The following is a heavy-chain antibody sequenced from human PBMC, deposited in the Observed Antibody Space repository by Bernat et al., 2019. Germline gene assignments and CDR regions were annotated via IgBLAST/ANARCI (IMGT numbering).Heavy chain of an antibody. D-gene: IGHD2-8*02. V-gene: IGHV3-23*04. J-gene: IGHJ6*03. Sequence: EVQLVESGGGLVQPGGSLRLSCAASGFTFSNYWMSWVRQAPGKGLEWVSAISGSGGSTYYADSGKGRFTISRDNSKNTLYLQMNSLRAEDTAVYYCAKFDGCTGGVCYTGYYYYYMDVWGKGTTVTVSS. CDR3: AKFDGCTGGVCYTGYYYYYMDV. CDR2: ISGSGGST. CDR1: GFTFSNYW.